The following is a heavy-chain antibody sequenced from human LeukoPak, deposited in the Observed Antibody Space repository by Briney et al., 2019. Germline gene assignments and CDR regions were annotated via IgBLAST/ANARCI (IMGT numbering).Heavy chain of an antibody. J-gene: IGHJ4*02. V-gene: IGHV3-7*02. CDR3: ARGIAVAGGTDY. Sequence: GGSLRLSCVASGFPFSNYWMTWVRQAPGKGLEWVANIKQDGSEKYYVDSVKGRFSISRDNAEKSLYLQMKSLRAEDTAVYYCARGIAVAGGTDYWGQGTLVTVSS. CDR2: IKQDGSEK. CDR1: GFPFSNYW. D-gene: IGHD6-19*01.